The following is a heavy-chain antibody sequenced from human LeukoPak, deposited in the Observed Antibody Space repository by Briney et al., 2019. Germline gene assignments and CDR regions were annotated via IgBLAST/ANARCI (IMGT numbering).Heavy chain of an antibody. CDR2: LNHSGST. CDR1: GGSFSGYY. CDR3: ARHHYDSSGYYFFDY. V-gene: IGHV4-34*01. D-gene: IGHD3-22*01. Sequence: PSETLSLTCAVYGGSFSGYYWSWIRQPPGKGLEWIGELNHSGSTNYNPSLKSRVTISVDTSKNQFSLKLSSVTAADTAVYYCARHHYDSSGYYFFDYWGQGTLVTVSS. J-gene: IGHJ4*02.